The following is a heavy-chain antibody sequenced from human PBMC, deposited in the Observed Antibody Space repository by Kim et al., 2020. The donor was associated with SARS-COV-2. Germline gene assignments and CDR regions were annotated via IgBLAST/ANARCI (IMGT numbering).Heavy chain of an antibody. J-gene: IGHJ6*03. V-gene: IGHV4-59*01. D-gene: IGHD3-10*01. CDR3: ARFGAGDYYYYYMDV. Sequence: PSLKSRVTIAVDTSKNRFSQKLSSVTAADTAVYYCARFGAGDYYYYYMDVWGKGTTVTVSS.